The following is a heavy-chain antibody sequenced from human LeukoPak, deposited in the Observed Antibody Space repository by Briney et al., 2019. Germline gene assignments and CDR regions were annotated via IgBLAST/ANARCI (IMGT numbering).Heavy chain of an antibody. J-gene: IGHJ3*02. D-gene: IGHD3-10*01. V-gene: IGHV4-59*08. CDR2: IYYTGST. CDR1: GGSISSYY. CDR3: ARSVYYGSGSYYFVAFDI. Sequence: IPSKTLSLTCTVSGGSISSYYWSWIRQSPGKGLEWIGYIYYTGSTNYNPSLKSRVTISVDTSKNQFSLKLSSVTAADTAVYYCARSVYYGSGSYYFVAFDIWGQGTMVTVSS.